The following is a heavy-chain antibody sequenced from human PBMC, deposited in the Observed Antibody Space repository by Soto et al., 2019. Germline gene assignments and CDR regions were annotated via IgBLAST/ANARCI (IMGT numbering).Heavy chain of an antibody. CDR2: IKQDGSEK. D-gene: IGHD2-2*01. J-gene: IGHJ6*02. V-gene: IGHV3-7*03. CDR1: GFTFSSYW. CDR3: ARDRCSSTSCLLDYYYYYGMDV. Sequence: SGFTFSSYWMSWVRQAPGKGLEWVANIKQDGSEKYYVDSVKGRFTISRDNAKNSLYLQMNSLRAEDTAVYYCARDRCSSTSCLLDYYYYYGMDVWGQGTTVTVSS.